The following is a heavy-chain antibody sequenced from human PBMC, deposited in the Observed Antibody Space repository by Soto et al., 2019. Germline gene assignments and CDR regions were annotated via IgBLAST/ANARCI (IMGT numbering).Heavy chain of an antibody. CDR3: ARRPPYTNYLDY. V-gene: IGHV2-5*01. J-gene: IGHJ4*02. CDR2: IYWSDEK. Sequence: LNTSGVGVGWIRQPPGKALEWLALIYWSDEKRYSPSLKIRLTITKDTSKNQVVLTMTNMDPVDTATYYCARRPPYTNYLDYWGQGTLVTVSS. CDR1: LNTSGVG. D-gene: IGHD4-4*01.